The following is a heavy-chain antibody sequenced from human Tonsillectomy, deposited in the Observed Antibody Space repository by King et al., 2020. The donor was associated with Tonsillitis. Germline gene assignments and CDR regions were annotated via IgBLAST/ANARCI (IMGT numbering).Heavy chain of an antibody. Sequence: EVQLVDSGGGLVQPGGSLRLSCAASGFTFSTYAMTWVRQAPGKGLEWVSAMGSTGDSMYYADSVKGRFTISRDNSKNTVYLQMNSLGAEDTAVYYCASGFLRDTFYWGQGTLVTVSS. CDR1: GFTFSTYA. J-gene: IGHJ4*02. CDR2: MGSTGDSM. V-gene: IGHV3-23*04. D-gene: IGHD6-25*01. CDR3: ASGFLRDTFY.